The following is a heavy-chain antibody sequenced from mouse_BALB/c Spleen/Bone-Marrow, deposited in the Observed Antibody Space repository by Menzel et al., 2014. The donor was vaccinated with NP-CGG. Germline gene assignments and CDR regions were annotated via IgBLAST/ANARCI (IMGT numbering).Heavy chain of an antibody. V-gene: IGHV3-2*02. CDR3: ARGGYDDAMDY. D-gene: IGHD2-14*01. J-gene: IGHJ4*01. CDR1: GYSITSDYA. CDR2: ISYSGST. Sequence: EVQLQQSGPGLVKPSQSLSLTCTVTGYSITSDYAWNWIRQFPGNKLEWMGYISYSGSTSYNPSLKSRVSITRDTSKNQLFLQLNSVTTEDTATYYCARGGYDDAMDYWGQGTSVTVSS.